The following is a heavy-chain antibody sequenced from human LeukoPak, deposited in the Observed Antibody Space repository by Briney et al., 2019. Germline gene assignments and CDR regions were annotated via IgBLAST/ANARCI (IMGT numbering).Heavy chain of an antibody. CDR3: AKKITEAGHNWFDP. D-gene: IGHD6-13*01. J-gene: IGHJ5*02. V-gene: IGHV3-23*01. CDR2: SGSGYST. CDR1: GFIFSNYA. Sequence: GGSLRLSCAASGFIFSNYAMSWVRQAPPKGLDWVSVSGSGYSTYYADSVKGRFTVSRDNAKTTLYLQMNSLRAEDTAVYYCAKKITEAGHNWFDPWGQGTLVTVSS.